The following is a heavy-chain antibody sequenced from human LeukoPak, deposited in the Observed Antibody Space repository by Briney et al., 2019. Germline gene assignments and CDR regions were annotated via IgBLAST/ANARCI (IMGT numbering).Heavy chain of an antibody. CDR3: ARVLNDYGDYVIDY. Sequence: GGSLRLSCAASGFTFSSYGMHWVRQAPGKGLEWVAFIRYDGSNKYYADSVKGRFTISRDNAKNSLYLQMNSLRAEDTAVYYCARVLNDYGDYVIDYWGQGTLVTVSS. CDR1: GFTFSSYG. D-gene: IGHD4-17*01. V-gene: IGHV3-30*02. J-gene: IGHJ4*02. CDR2: IRYDGSNK.